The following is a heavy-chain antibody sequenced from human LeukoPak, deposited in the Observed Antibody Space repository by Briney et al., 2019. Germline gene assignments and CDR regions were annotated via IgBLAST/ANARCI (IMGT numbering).Heavy chain of an antibody. D-gene: IGHD4/OR15-4a*01. V-gene: IGHV7-4-1*02. Sequence: ASVKVSCKASGYTVTSYAINWVRQAPGQGLEWMGWITTDTGNPTYAQGFTGRFVFSLDTSVSTAYLQISSLKAEDTAVYYCARDGARLDIWGQGTMVTVSS. J-gene: IGHJ3*02. CDR3: ARDGARLDI. CDR1: GYTVTSYA. CDR2: ITTDTGNP.